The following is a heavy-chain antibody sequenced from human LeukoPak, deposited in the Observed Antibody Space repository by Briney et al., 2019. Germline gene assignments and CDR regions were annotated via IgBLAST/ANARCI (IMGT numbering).Heavy chain of an antibody. V-gene: IGHV4-34*01. CDR3: ARGLLYSGYVHYYYYYGMDV. D-gene: IGHD5-12*01. CDR1: GGSFSGYY. CDR2: INHSGST. J-gene: IGHJ6*02. Sequence: PSETLSLTCAVYGGSFSGYYWSWIRQPPGKGLEWIGEINHSGSTNYNPSLKSRVTISVDTSKNQFSLKLSSVTAADTAVYYCARGLLYSGYVHYYYYYGMDVWGQGTTVTVS.